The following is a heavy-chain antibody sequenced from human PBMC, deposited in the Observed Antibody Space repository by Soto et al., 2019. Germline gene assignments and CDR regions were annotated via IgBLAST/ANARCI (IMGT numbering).Heavy chain of an antibody. D-gene: IGHD2-2*01. Sequence: VGSLRLSGAASGFTFSSYSMNWVRQARGKGLEWVSSISSSSSYIYYADSVKGRFTISRDNAKNSLYLQMNSLRAEDTAVYYCARGGDDIVVVPAVGYYYYGMDVWGQGTTVTVSS. CDR3: ARGGDDIVVVPAVGYYYYGMDV. V-gene: IGHV3-21*01. J-gene: IGHJ6*02. CDR1: GFTFSSYS. CDR2: ISSSSSYI.